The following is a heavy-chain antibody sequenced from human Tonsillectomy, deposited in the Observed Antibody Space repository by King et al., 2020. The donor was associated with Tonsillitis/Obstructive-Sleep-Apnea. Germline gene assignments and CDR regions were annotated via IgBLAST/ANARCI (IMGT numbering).Heavy chain of an antibody. Sequence: VQLVESGGGLVQPGGSLRLSCAASGFTFSSYWMTWVRQAPGKGLEWVANIKQDGSEKYYVDSVKGRFTISRDNAKNKLYLQMNSLGAEDTAVYYCARDPPPTMSSGYFDFWGQGTLVTVSS. CDR2: IKQDGSEK. D-gene: IGHD3-22*01. CDR3: ARDPPPTMSSGYFDF. V-gene: IGHV3-7*03. CDR1: GFTFSSYW. J-gene: IGHJ4*02.